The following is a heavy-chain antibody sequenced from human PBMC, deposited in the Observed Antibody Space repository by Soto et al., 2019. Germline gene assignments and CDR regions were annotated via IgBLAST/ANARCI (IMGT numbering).Heavy chain of an antibody. CDR1: GFTFSDYY. CDR3: ARLPMVYATPYWYFDL. J-gene: IGHJ2*01. V-gene: IGHV3-11*01. D-gene: IGHD2-8*01. Sequence: QVQLVESGGGLVKPGGSLRLSCAASGFTFSDYYMSWIRQTPGKGLEWVSYISSSGSTIYYADSVKGRFTISRDNAKNSLYLQMNSLRAEDTAVYYCARLPMVYATPYWYFDLWGRGTLVTVSS. CDR2: ISSSGSTI.